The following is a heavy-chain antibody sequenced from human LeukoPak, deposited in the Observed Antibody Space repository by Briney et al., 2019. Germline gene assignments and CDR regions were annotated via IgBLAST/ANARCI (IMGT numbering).Heavy chain of an antibody. CDR3: ARATGGTRVQRNWFDP. D-gene: IGHD2-8*02. J-gene: IGHJ5*02. Sequence: SETLSLTCAVYGGSFSGYYWSWIRQPPGKGLEWIGEINHSGSTNYNPSLKSRVTISVDTSKNQFSLKLSSVTAADTAVYYCARATGGTRVQRNWFDPWGQGTLVTVSS. CDR2: INHSGST. CDR1: GGSFSGYY. V-gene: IGHV4-34*01.